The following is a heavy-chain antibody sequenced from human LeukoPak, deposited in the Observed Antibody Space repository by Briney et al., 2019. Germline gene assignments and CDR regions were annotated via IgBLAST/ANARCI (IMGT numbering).Heavy chain of an antibody. CDR3: AKDLGSSGYYYWHFDL. D-gene: IGHD3-22*01. J-gene: IGHJ2*01. CDR2: ISGDGGTT. Sequence: PGGSLRLSCAASGFTFSSYAMSWVRQAPGKGLEWVSAISGDGGTTYYADSVKGRFTISRDNSRNTLYLQMNSLRVEDTAVYSCAKDLGSSGYYYWHFDLWGRGTLVTVSS. CDR1: GFTFSSYA. V-gene: IGHV3-23*01.